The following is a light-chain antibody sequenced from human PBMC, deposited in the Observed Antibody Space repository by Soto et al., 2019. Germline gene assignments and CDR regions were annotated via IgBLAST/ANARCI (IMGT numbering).Light chain of an antibody. CDR1: SSDVGGYNY. CDR2: DVS. J-gene: IGLJ2*01. CDR3: SSYTSSSTLVV. Sequence: QSALTQPASLSGCPGRSITISCSGTSSDVGGYNYVSWYQQHPGKAPKLMIYDVSNRPSGVSNPYAGSKSGNTASLTISGLQAEDEADYYCSSYTSSSTLVVFGGGTKLAVL. V-gene: IGLV2-14*01.